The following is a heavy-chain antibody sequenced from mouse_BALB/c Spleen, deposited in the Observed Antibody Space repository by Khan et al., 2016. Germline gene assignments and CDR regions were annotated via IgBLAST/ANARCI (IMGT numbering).Heavy chain of an antibody. CDR3: ARWDMITTFAY. J-gene: IGHJ3*01. V-gene: IGHV1-7*01. CDR1: GYTFTSYW. Sequence: VQLKESGAELAKPGASVKMSCMASGYTFTSYWMHWVKQRPGQGLEWIGYINPNTGYTEFIQKFKDKATLTADKSSSTVYMQLSSLTSEDSAVYYCARWDMITTFAYWGQGTLVTVSA. CDR2: INPNTGYT. D-gene: IGHD2-4*01.